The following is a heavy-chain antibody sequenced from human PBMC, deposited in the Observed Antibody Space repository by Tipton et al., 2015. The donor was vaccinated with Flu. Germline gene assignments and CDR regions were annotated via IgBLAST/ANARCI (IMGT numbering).Heavy chain of an antibody. CDR3: AGGEYYYVSGGYPTARGGVGMDV. D-gene: IGHD3-22*01. V-gene: IGHV1-8*01. CDR1: GYTFTSYD. Sequence: QLVQSGAEVKKPGASVKVSCKASGYTFTSYDINWVRQATGQGLEWMGWMNPNSGNTGYAQRFQGRVTMTRNTSISTAYMELSSLRSEDTAVYYCAGGEYYYVSGGYPTARGGVGMDVWGQGTTVPVSS. J-gene: IGHJ6*02. CDR2: MNPNSGNT.